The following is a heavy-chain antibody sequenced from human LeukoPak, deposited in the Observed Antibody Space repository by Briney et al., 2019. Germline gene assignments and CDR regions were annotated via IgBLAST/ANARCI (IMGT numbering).Heavy chain of an antibody. CDR1: GGSISSGSYY. J-gene: IGHJ4*02. CDR2: IYTSGST. CDR3: ATITAGGREYYFDY. D-gene: IGHD6-13*01. V-gene: IGHV4-61*09. Sequence: PSETLSLTCTVSGGSISSGSYYWSWIRQPAGKGLEWIGHIYTSGSTSYNPSLKSRVAISVDTSKNQFSLKLSSVTAADTAVYYCATITAGGREYYFDYWGQGTLVTVSS.